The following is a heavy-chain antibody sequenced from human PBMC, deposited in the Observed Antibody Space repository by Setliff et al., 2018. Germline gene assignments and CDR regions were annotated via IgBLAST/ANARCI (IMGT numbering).Heavy chain of an antibody. Sequence: PGESLKISCKGSGYSFNTYWIAWVRQRPGKGLEWMGIVFSGDSDTRYSPSFQGQVTISADRSISTAYLQWSSLKASDTAMYYCARVEEYCSGGTCYSFDYWGQGTLVTVSS. CDR1: GYSFNTYW. J-gene: IGHJ4*02. V-gene: IGHV5-51*01. CDR2: VFSGDSDT. D-gene: IGHD2-15*01. CDR3: ARVEEYCSGGTCYSFDY.